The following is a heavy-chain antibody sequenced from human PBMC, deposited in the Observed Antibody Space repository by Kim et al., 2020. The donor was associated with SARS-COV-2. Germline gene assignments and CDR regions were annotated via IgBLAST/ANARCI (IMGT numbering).Heavy chain of an antibody. J-gene: IGHJ6*02. D-gene: IGHD3-10*01. CDR3: ARDRVLRGTVNPYYYYGIDV. Sequence: SETLSLTCVVSGGSINTYDWWNWVRQPPGKGLEWIGEINHDGNINYNPSIKSRVTISIDKSKNQFSLKLTSVTAADTAVYFCARDRVLRGTVNPYYYYGIDVWGQGTPVKVSS. V-gene: IGHV4-4*02. CDR1: GGSINTYDW. CDR2: INHDGNI.